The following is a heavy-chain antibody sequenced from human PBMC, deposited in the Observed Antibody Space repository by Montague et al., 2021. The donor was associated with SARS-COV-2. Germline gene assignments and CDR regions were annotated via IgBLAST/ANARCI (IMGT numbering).Heavy chain of an antibody. CDR3: ARTGYSASGNYV. D-gene: IGHD3-10*01. CDR2: IKEDGSEK. CDR1: GFTFSRYW. J-gene: IGHJ4*02. V-gene: IGHV3-7*01. Sequence: SLRLSCAASGFTFSRYWMTWVRQAPGKGLEWVANIKEDGSEKYYVDSVKGRFTISRDNAKNSLSLQMNSLRAEDTAVYYCARTGYSASGNYVWGQGTLVTVSS.